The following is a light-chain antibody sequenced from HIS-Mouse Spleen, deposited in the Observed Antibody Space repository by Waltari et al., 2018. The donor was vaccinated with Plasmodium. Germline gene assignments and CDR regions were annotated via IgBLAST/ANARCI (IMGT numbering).Light chain of an antibody. CDR1: QGVSSN. CDR3: QQYNNWPPWT. J-gene: IGKJ1*01. V-gene: IGKV3-15*01. CDR2: GAS. Sequence: EIVMTQSPATLSVSPGERATLSCRASQGVSSNLAWYQQKPGQAPRLLIYGASTMVTGIPARFSGSGSGTEFTLTISSLQSEDFAVYYCQQYNNWPPWTFGQGTKVEIK.